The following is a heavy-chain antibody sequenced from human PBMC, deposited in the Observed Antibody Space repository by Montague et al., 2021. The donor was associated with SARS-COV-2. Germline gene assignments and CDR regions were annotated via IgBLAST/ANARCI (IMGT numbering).Heavy chain of an antibody. CDR1: GGSISGYH. CDR3: ARTHADGHLAY. CDR2: NYYTWNT. Sequence: SETLSLTCTVSGGSISGYHCSWLWQPPRKGQEWIAFNYYTWNTRYCLSLQSRVTLTTDMSKNQFYLKVTSVCATDTAVYYGARTHADGHLAYWGQGTLVTVSS. D-gene: IGHD5-24*01. V-gene: IGHV4-59*01. J-gene: IGHJ4*02.